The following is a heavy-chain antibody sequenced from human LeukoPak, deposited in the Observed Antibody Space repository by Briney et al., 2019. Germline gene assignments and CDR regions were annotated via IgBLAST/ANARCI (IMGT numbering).Heavy chain of an antibody. CDR1: GFTFSSYS. CDR2: IWHDGSNK. D-gene: IGHD6-19*01. Sequence: GGSLRLSCGASGFTFSSYSMHWVLQAPGKGLEWLAFIWHDGSNKYYGDSVKGRFTISRDNSKNTLYLQMNSLRAEDTAVYYCARVSGWYRGGSDYWGQGTLVTVSS. V-gene: IGHV3-30*02. CDR3: ARVSGWYRGGSDY. J-gene: IGHJ4*02.